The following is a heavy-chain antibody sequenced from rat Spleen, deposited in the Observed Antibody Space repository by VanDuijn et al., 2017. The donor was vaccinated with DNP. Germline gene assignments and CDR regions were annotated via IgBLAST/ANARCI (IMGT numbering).Heavy chain of an antibody. V-gene: IGHV5-19*01. J-gene: IGHJ4*01. CDR3: ATHAAIAADYYAMDA. D-gene: IGHD1-2*01. Sequence: EVQLVESGGGLVQPGRSLKLSCAASGFTFSNYDMAWVRQAPTKGLEWVASISPSGGSTSYRDSVKGRFTISRDNAKSTLYRQMDSLRSEDTATYYCATHAAIAADYYAMDAWGQGTSVTVSS. CDR2: ISPSGGST. CDR1: GFTFSNYD.